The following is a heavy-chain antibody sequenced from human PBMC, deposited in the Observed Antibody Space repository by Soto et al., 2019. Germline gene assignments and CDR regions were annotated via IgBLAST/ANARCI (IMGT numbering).Heavy chain of an antibody. D-gene: IGHD6-13*01. CDR1: GFTFSTYG. CDR3: ATDVAAGSVMEV. CDR2: ISSGSEYI. Sequence: EMQLVESGGGLVKPGGSLRLSCAASGFTFSTYGMNWVRQAPGKGLEWVSSISSGSEYIYYADSLKGRLTISRDNARKSLYLQLNSLRAEDTAVYYCATDVAAGSVMEVWGQGTTVTVSS. J-gene: IGHJ6*02. V-gene: IGHV3-21*01.